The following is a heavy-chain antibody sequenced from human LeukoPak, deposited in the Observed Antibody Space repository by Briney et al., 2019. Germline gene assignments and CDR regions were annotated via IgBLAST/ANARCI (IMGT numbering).Heavy chain of an antibody. CDR3: AREGGVGAGIMDV. CDR2: IYHSGST. CDR1: GGSISSSNW. J-gene: IGHJ6*02. D-gene: IGHD1-26*01. V-gene: IGHV4-4*02. Sequence: PSETLSLTCAVSGGSISSSNWWSWVRQPPGKGLEWIGEIYHSGSTNYNPSLKSRVTISVDKSKNQFSLKLSSATAADTAVYYCAREGGVGAGIMDVWGQGTTVTVSS.